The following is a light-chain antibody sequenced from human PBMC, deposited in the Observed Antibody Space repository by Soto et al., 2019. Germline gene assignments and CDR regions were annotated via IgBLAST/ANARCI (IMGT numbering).Light chain of an antibody. V-gene: IGKV1-5*03. CDR3: QQYNSYPHT. CDR2: KAS. J-gene: IGKJ2*01. Sequence: DIQMTQSPSTLSASVGDRVTITCRASQSISSWLAWYQQKPGKAPKLLIYKASSSQSGVPSRFSGSGSGTEFTLTISSLQPDDFATYFCQQYNSYPHTFGQGIKLEI. CDR1: QSISSW.